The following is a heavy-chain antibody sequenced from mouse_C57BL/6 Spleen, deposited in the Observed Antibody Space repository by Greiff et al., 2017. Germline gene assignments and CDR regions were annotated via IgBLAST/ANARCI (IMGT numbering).Heavy chain of an antibody. Sequence: EVKVEESGGGLVKPGGSLKLSCAASGFTFSDYGMHWVRQAPEKGLEWVAYISSGSSTIYYADTVKGRFTISRDNAKNTLFLQMTSLRSEDTAMYYCARPHYGNYVWYFDVWGTGTTVTVSS. CDR1: GFTFSDYG. CDR2: ISSGSSTI. V-gene: IGHV5-17*01. J-gene: IGHJ1*03. D-gene: IGHD2-1*01. CDR3: ARPHYGNYVWYFDV.